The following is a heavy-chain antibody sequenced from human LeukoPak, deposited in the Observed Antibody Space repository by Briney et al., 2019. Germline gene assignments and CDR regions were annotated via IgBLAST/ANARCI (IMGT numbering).Heavy chain of an antibody. CDR2: ISWDGGNT. CDR1: GFTFDNYT. J-gene: IGHJ6*03. V-gene: IGHV3-43*01. Sequence: PGGSLRLSCAASGFTFDNYTMHWVRQAPGKGLEWVSLISWDGGNTYYADSVKGRFTISRDNSKNSLYLQMNSLRTEDTALYYCAKAPSYCSGGSCYSKAYYYYYYMDVWGKGTTVTVSS. D-gene: IGHD2-15*01. CDR3: AKAPSYCSGGSCYSKAYYYYYYMDV.